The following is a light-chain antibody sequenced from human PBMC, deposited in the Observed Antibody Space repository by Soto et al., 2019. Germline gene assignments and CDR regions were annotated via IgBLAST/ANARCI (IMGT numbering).Light chain of an antibody. CDR2: GAS. CDR1: QSVSSSY. V-gene: IGKV3-20*01. J-gene: IGKJ3*01. CDR3: QQYGSSSLFT. Sequence: EIVLTQSPGTLSLSPGERATLSCRASQSVSSSYLAWYQQKPGQAPRLLMYGASSRATGIPDRFSGSRSGTDFTLTISRLEPGDFAVYYCQQYGSSSLFTFGPGT.